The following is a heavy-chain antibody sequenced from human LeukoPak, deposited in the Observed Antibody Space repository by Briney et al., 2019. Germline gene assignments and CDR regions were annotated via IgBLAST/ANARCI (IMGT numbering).Heavy chain of an antibody. CDR1: DVSISTKSYY. V-gene: IGHV3-20*01. Sequence: ETLSLTCAVSDVSISTKSYYWGWVRQPPGKGLEWVSGINWNGGSTGYADSVKGRFTISRDNAKNSLYLQMNSLRAEDTALYHCARSRYSGSYFLDYWGQGTLVTVSS. CDR3: ARSRYSGSYFLDY. CDR2: INWNGGST. J-gene: IGHJ4*02. D-gene: IGHD1-26*01.